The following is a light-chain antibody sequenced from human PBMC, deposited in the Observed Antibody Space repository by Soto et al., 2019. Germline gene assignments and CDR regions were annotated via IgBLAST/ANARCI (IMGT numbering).Light chain of an antibody. CDR3: QQSYSNPPT. CDR2: AAS. Sequence: DIPMTQSPSSLSASVGDRVTITCRASQSISSYLNWYQQKPGKAPKLLIYAASSLQSGVPSRFSGSGSGTDFTLTISSLQPEDFATYYCQQSYSNPPTFGQGTKVEIK. J-gene: IGKJ1*01. CDR1: QSISSY. V-gene: IGKV1-39*01.